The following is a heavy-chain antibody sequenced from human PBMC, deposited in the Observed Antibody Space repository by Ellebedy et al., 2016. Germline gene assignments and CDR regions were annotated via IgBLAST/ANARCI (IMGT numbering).Heavy chain of an antibody. J-gene: IGHJ1*01. Sequence: SETLSLTCAVAGGSINSGNWWSWVRQPPGKGLEWIGEVYHSGTTNYNPSLFSRVTISIDKSNNHFSLMLTSVTAADTAVYYCATNAGLGSYFHQWGQGAPVTVSS. V-gene: IGHV4-4*02. CDR3: ATNAGLGSYFHQ. D-gene: IGHD3-10*01. CDR1: GGSINSGNW. CDR2: VYHSGTT.